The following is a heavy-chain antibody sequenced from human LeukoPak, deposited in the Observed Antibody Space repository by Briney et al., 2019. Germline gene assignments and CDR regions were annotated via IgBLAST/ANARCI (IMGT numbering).Heavy chain of an antibody. CDR2: INRDGSNQ. D-gene: IGHD4/OR15-4a*01. J-gene: IGHJ4*02. V-gene: IGHV3-7*05. CDR1: GFTFSSSW. Sequence: GGSLRLSCAASGFTFSSSWMGWVRQAPGKGLEWVANINRDGSNQYYVDSVEGRFTVSRDNAKKSLDLQMHSLRAEDTAVYYCARHGPDCFDYWGQGTLVTVSS. CDR3: ARHGPDCFDY.